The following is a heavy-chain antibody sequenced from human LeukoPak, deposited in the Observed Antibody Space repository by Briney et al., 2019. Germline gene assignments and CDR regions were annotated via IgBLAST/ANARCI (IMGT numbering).Heavy chain of an antibody. V-gene: IGHV1-18*01. CDR1: GYTFTSYG. D-gene: IGHD3-10*01. CDR3: AAGEDYGSGSYYINPLDY. J-gene: IGHJ4*02. CDR2: ISAYNGNT. Sequence: ASVKVSCKASGYTFTSYGISWVRQAPGQGLEWMGWISAYNGNTNYAQKLQGRVTMTTDTSTSTAYMEPRSLRSDDTAVYYCAAGEDYGSGSYYINPLDYWGQGTLVTVSS.